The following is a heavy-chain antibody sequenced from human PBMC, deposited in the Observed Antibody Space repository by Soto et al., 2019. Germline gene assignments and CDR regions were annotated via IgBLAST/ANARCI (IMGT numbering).Heavy chain of an antibody. CDR1: GFTFSSYS. CDR2: ISSSSSTI. D-gene: IGHD3-22*01. J-gene: IGHJ6*02. CDR3: ASEGSSGYYYYYYGMDV. V-gene: IGHV3-48*01. Sequence: GGSLRLSCAASGFTFSSYSMNWVRQAPGKGLEWVSYISSSSSTIYYADSVKGRFTISGDNAKNTLYLQMNSLRAEDTAVYYCASEGSSGYYYYYYGMDVWGQGTTVTAP.